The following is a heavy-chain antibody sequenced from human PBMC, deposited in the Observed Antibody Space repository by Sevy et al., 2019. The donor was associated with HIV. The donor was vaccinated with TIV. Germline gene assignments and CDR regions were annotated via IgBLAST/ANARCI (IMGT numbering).Heavy chain of an antibody. CDR1: GRSFSGYY. J-gene: IGHJ5*02. CDR2: INHRGST. D-gene: IGHD1-1*01. Sequence: SETLSLTCAVYGRSFSGYYWSWIRQPPGKGLEWIGEINHRGSTNYNPSLKSRVTISVDTSKNQFSLKLSSVTAADTAVYYCARREVERYGFDPWGQGTLVTVSS. CDR3: ARREVERYGFDP. V-gene: IGHV4-34*01.